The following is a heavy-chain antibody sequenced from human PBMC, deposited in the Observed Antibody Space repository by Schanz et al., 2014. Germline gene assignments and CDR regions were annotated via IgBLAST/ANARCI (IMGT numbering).Heavy chain of an antibody. CDR3: AKGQGAVINNWYFDL. CDR1: GFTFSDYY. D-gene: IGHD2-21*01. CDR2: ISSDNNYA. V-gene: IGHV3-11*05. Sequence: QVQLVESGGGLVKPGGSLRLSCAASGFTFSDYYMSWIRQAPGKGLEWVSYISSDNNYAYYADSVKGRFTISRDNSINTLSLQMNSLSADDTAVYYCAKGQGAVINNWYFDLWGRGTLVTVSS. J-gene: IGHJ2*01.